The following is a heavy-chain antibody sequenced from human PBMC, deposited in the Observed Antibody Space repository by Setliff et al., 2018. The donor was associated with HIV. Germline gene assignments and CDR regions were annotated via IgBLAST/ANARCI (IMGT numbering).Heavy chain of an antibody. V-gene: IGHV3-49*04. D-gene: IGHD3-9*01. CDR2: IRSKAYGGTT. Sequence: PGGSLRLSCTASGFTFGDYAMSWVRQAPGKGLEWVGFIRSKAYGGTTEYAASVKGRFTISRDDSKSSAYLLMNSLKTEDTAVYYCSRVHSPLYYDILTGYLDYWGQGTLVTVSS. J-gene: IGHJ4*02. CDR1: GFTFGDYA. CDR3: SRVHSPLYYDILTGYLDY.